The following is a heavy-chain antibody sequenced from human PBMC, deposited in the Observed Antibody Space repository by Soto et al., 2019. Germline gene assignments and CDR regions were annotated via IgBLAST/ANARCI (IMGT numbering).Heavy chain of an antibody. CDR1: GYTFTSFT. CDR3: ARNGFAAAYDY. Sequence: QVHLVQSGAEVKKPGASVKVSCKASGYTFTSFTIIWVQQAPGQGIEWMGRISANNRNTNYAQKLHGRVTMTTDTSTSTAYMELRSLRSDDTAVYYCARNGFAAAYDYWGQGTLVTVSS. V-gene: IGHV1-18*01. D-gene: IGHD6-13*01. CDR2: ISANNRNT. J-gene: IGHJ4*02.